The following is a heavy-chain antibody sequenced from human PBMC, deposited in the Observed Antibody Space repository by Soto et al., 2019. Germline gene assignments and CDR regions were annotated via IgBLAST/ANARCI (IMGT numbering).Heavy chain of an antibody. V-gene: IGHV4-59*01. D-gene: IGHD3-10*01. J-gene: IGHJ3*02. Sequence: QVQLQESGPGLVKPSETLSLTCSVSGGSISSYYWSWIRQPPGKGLEWIGYIYYSGSTSYNPSIKIRVTISIDTSKNQFSLKLSSVTAADTAVYYCARDGDYSGRKNAFDIWGQGTMVTVSS. CDR1: GGSISSYY. CDR2: IYYSGST. CDR3: ARDGDYSGRKNAFDI.